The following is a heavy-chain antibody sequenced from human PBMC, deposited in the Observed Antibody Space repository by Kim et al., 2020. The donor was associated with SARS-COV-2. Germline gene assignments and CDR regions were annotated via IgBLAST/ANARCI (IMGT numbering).Heavy chain of an antibody. CDR2: IYYSGST. J-gene: IGHJ3*02. CDR1: GGSISSYY. D-gene: IGHD3-9*01. Sequence: SETLSLTCTVSGGSISSYYWSWIRQPPGKGLEWIGYIYYSGSTNYNPSLKSRVTISIDTSKNQFSLKLSSVTAADTAVYYCARGMTYYDILTGYYNDAFDIWGQGTMVTVSS. V-gene: IGHV4-59*13. CDR3: ARGMTYYDILTGYYNDAFDI.